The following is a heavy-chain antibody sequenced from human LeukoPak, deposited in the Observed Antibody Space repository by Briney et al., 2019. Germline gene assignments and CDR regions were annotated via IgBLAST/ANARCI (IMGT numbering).Heavy chain of an antibody. D-gene: IGHD4-17*01. CDR3: AKRSPVTTYYLDS. CDR2: MSASGGST. J-gene: IGHJ4*02. V-gene: IGHV3-23*01. CDR1: RFTFSSYG. Sequence: GGSLRLSCAASRFTFSSYGMSWVRQAPGKGLEWVSSMSASGGSTLYADSVKGRFTISRDNSKNMLYLQMNSLRDEDTAVYHCAKRSPVTTYYLDSWGQGTLVTVSS.